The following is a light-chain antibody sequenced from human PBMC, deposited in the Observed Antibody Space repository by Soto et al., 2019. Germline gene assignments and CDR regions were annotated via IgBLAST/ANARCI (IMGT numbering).Light chain of an antibody. V-gene: IGKV1-5*01. CDR1: QSISNW. Sequence: DIQMTQSPSTLSAFVGERVTITCRASQSISNWLAWYQQKPGRAPKLLIYDASSLESGVPSRFSGSGSGTEFTLTISSLQPDDSATYYCQQYSSYGTFGQGTKVEIK. J-gene: IGKJ1*01. CDR3: QQYSSYGT. CDR2: DAS.